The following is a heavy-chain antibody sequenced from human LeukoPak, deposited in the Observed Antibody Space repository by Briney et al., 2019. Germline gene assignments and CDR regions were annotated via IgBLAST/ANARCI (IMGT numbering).Heavy chain of an antibody. CDR2: INHSGST. CDR3: ARTSRAYYYDGSGYYSYEYFQH. Sequence: SETLSLTCAVYGGSFSGYYWSWLRQPPGKGLEWIGEINHSGSTNYNPSLKSRVTISADTSKNQFSLKLSSVTAADTAVYYCARTSRAYYYDGSGYYSYEYFQHWGQGTLVTVSS. D-gene: IGHD3-22*01. V-gene: IGHV4-34*01. J-gene: IGHJ1*01. CDR1: GGSFSGYY.